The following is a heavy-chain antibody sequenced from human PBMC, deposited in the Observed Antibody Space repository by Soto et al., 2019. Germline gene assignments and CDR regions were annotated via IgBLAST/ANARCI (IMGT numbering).Heavy chain of an antibody. CDR1: GFNFSGSA. CDR3: TRFPRGTPVTNFAY. V-gene: IGHV3-73*01. D-gene: IGHD4-17*01. Sequence: GGSLRLSCAASGFNFSGSAIHWVRQASGKGLEWVGRIRSKTNNYATAYAASVNGRFTVSRDDSKNTAYLQMNSLITEDTAVYYCTRFPRGTPVTNFAYWGQGTLVTVSS. J-gene: IGHJ4*02. CDR2: IRSKTNNYAT.